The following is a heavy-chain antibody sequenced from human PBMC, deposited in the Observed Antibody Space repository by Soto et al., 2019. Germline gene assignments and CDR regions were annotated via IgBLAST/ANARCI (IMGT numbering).Heavy chain of an antibody. CDR3: ARHTPHATFGVPTPYFDH. CDR2: INYSGRT. D-gene: IGHD3-3*01. Sequence: QLQLQESGPGLVKPSETLSLTCTVSGGSINGGTYFWGWIRQPPGKGLEWIGSINYSGRTYYNPSLKSRVTVSADTSKNQFSLKLRSVTATDTAVYYCARHTPHATFGVPTPYFDHWGQGTLVSVSS. V-gene: IGHV4-39*01. J-gene: IGHJ4*02. CDR1: GGSINGGTYF.